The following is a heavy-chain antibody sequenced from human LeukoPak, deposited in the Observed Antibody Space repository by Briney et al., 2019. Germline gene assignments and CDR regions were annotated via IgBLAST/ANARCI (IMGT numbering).Heavy chain of an antibody. Sequence: GESLQISCKGSGYSFASYWIGWVRQMPEKGLEWMGIIYPGDSDTRYSPSFQGQVTISADKSITAAYLEWSSLKASDTAIYYCARRATYNAYYFDSWGQGTLVTVSS. D-gene: IGHD5-24*01. V-gene: IGHV5-51*01. CDR2: IYPGDSDT. CDR3: ARRATYNAYYFDS. CDR1: GYSFASYW. J-gene: IGHJ4*02.